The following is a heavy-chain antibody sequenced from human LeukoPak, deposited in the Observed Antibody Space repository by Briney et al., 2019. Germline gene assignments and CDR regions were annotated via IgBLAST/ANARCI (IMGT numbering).Heavy chain of an antibody. CDR3: ARDRDDILTGYYLGAFDI. CDR1: GYTFTSYY. J-gene: IGHJ3*02. CDR2: INPSGGST. D-gene: IGHD3-9*01. V-gene: IGHV1-46*01. Sequence: ASVKVSCKASGYTFTSYYMHWVRQAPGQGLEWMGIINPSGGSTSYAQKFQGRVTMTRDMSTSTVYMELSSLRSEDTAVYYCARDRDDILTGYYLGAFDIWGQGTMVTVSS.